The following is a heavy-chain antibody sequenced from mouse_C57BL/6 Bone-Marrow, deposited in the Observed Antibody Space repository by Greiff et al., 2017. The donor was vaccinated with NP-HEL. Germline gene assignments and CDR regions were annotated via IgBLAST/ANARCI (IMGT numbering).Heavy chain of an antibody. V-gene: IGHV1-4*01. CDR2: INPSSGYT. CDR1: GYTFTSYT. Sequence: VKLQQSGAELARPGASVKMSCKASGYTFTSYTMHWVKQRPGQGLEWIGYINPSSGYTKYNQKFKDKATLTADKSSSTAYMQLSSLTSEDSAVYYCARAILRNYFDYWGQGTTLTVSS. D-gene: IGHD1-1*01. J-gene: IGHJ2*01. CDR3: ARAILRNYFDY.